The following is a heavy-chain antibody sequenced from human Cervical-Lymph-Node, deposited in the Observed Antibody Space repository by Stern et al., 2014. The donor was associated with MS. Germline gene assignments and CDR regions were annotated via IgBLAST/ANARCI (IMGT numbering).Heavy chain of an antibody. CDR2: IYPGDSDI. CDR1: GYNFINYW. Sequence: EVQLVESGAELKEPGASLKISCKTSGYNFINYWIAWVRQVPGKGLEWIGIIYPGDSDIRYSPSFQGHVTISVDNSKTTAYLQWKSLKAADAAVYYCARWSVACDYWGQGALITVSS. J-gene: IGHJ4*02. V-gene: IGHV5-51*03. CDR3: ARWSVACDY. D-gene: IGHD2-21*01.